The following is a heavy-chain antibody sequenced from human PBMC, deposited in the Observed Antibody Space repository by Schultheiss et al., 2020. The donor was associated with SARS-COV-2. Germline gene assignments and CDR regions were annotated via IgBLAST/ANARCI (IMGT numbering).Heavy chain of an antibody. CDR3: ARDDCSSTSCYFGY. CDR2: ISWNSGSI. Sequence: GGSLRLSCAASGFTFSSYDMHWVRQAPGKGLEWVSGISWNSGSIGDADSVKGRFTISRDNSKNTLYLQMNSLRAEDTAVYYCARDDCSSTSCYFGYWGQGTLVTVSS. V-gene: IGHV3-9*01. D-gene: IGHD2-2*01. J-gene: IGHJ4*02. CDR1: GFTFSSYD.